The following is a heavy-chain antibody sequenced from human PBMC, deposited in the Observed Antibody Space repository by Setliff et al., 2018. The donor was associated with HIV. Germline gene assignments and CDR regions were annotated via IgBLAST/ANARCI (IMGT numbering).Heavy chain of an antibody. Sequence: ASVKVSCKASGYTFTKYDINWVRQAPGQGLEWMGRINPSGGSTSYAQKFQGRVTMTRNTSISTAYMDLSSLRSEDTAVYYCARGKVLRGNILYYWGQGTLVTVSS. CDR1: GYTFTKYD. CDR3: ARGKVLRGNILYY. D-gene: IGHD2-8*01. V-gene: IGHV1-8*01. CDR2: INPSGGST. J-gene: IGHJ4*02.